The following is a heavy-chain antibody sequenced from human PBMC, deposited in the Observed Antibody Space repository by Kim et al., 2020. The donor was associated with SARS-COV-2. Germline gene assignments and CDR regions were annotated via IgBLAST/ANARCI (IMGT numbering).Heavy chain of an antibody. V-gene: IGHV1-3*04. CDR2: INTGNGNT. CDR1: GYTFTNFA. Sequence: ASVKVSCKASGYTFTNFAMHWVRQAPGQRLEWMGWINTGNGNTKYSQKFQGRVTITRDTSASTAYMELSSLRSEDTVVYYCATGATYCGGDCYLDYFDYWGQGTLVTVSS. J-gene: IGHJ4*02. CDR3: ATGATYCGGDCYLDYFDY. D-gene: IGHD2-21*02.